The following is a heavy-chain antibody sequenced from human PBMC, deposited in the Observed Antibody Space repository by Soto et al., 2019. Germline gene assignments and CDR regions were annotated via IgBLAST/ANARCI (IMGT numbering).Heavy chain of an antibody. CDR3: AKSSRGSGSFKYYFDY. CDR2: IYYSGST. J-gene: IGHJ4*02. Sequence: SETLSLTCTVSGGSITSSSHYWGWIRQPPGKGLEWIGYIYYSGSTNYNPSLKSRVTISVDTSKNQFSLKLSSVTAADTAVYYCAKSSRGSGSFKYYFDYWGQGTLVTVSS. D-gene: IGHD2-15*01. CDR1: GGSITSSSHY. V-gene: IGHV4-61*05.